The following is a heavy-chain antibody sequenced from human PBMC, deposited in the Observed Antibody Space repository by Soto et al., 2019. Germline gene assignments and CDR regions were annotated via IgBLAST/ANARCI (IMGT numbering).Heavy chain of an antibody. Sequence: PSDTLSLTCAVYGGSFSGYYWTWIRQPPGTGLEWIGEINHSGSTNYNPSLKSRVTISVDTSKNQFSLKLTSVTAADTAVYYCARATVTTFEVGYWGQGTLVTVSS. J-gene: IGHJ4*02. CDR3: ARATVTTFEVGY. CDR1: GGSFSGYY. CDR2: INHSGST. V-gene: IGHV4-34*01. D-gene: IGHD4-17*01.